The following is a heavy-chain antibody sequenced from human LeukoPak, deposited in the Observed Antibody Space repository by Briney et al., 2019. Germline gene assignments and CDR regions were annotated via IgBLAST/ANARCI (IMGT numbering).Heavy chain of an antibody. V-gene: IGHV4-39*01. D-gene: IGHD3-10*01. CDR3: ARLIGTRAFES. CDR1: GGSINSRSYY. CDR2: IYYSGNT. Sequence: PSETLSLTRTVSGGSINSRSYYWGWVRQPPGRGLEWIGTIYYSGNTYFNPSLKSRVTISVDTSQNQFSLMLSSVSAGDMAVYYCARLIGTRAFESWGQGTLVTVSS. J-gene: IGHJ4*02.